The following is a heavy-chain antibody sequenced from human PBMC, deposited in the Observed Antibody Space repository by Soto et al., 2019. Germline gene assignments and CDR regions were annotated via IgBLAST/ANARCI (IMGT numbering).Heavy chain of an antibody. Sequence: QITLKESAPTRVKPTQTLTLTCTFSGFSLTSRPMGVGWIRQPPGKALEWLAFIYWDDDKRYSPSLRSSLTITKDTSGNQFVLTMTDMDPVDTATYYCAHRLSGYNWNGGYFDYWGQGALVTVSS. D-gene: IGHD1-1*01. V-gene: IGHV2-5*02. CDR1: GFSLTSRPMG. CDR3: AHRLSGYNWNGGYFDY. J-gene: IGHJ4*02. CDR2: IYWDDDK.